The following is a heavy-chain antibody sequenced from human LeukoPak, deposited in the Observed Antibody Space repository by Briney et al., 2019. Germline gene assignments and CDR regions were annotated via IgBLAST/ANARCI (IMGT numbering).Heavy chain of an antibody. CDR1: RFTFSSSS. Sequence: PGGFLRLSCAASRFTFSSSSMNWVRQAPGKGLEWVAVISYDGSNKFYADSVKGRFTISRDNSKNTLYLQMSSLRAYDTAVYYCARPSSNGDFHESGGYYPYAMDVWGQGTTVTVSS. V-gene: IGHV3-30*04. D-gene: IGHD3-22*01. CDR2: ISYDGSNK. CDR3: ARPSSNGDFHESGGYYPYAMDV. J-gene: IGHJ6*02.